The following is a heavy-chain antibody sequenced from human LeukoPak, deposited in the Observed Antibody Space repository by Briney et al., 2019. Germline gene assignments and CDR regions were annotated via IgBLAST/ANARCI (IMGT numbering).Heavy chain of an antibody. D-gene: IGHD2-2*01. Sequence: GGSLRLSCAASGFTFSSYAMSWVRQAPGKGLEWVSAISGSGGSTYYAYSVKGRFTISRDNSKNTLYLQMNSLRAEDTAVYYCAKGSHCSNTSCPPGGWFDPWGQGTLVTVSS. CDR3: AKGSHCSNTSCPPGGWFDP. J-gene: IGHJ5*02. CDR1: GFTFSSYA. V-gene: IGHV3-23*01. CDR2: ISGSGGST.